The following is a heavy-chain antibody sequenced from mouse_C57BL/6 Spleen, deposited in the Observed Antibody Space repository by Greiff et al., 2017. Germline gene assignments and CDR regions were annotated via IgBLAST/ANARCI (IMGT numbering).Heavy chain of an antibody. D-gene: IGHD1-1*01. CDR3: ARNYGSSSWFAY. CDR1: AYSITSGYY. V-gene: IGHV3-6*01. Sequence: VQLQQSVPGLVQPSQSLSLTSSVTAYSITSGYYWNWIRQFPGNKLEWMGYISYDGSNNYNPSLKNRISITRDTSKNQFFLKLNSVTTEDTATYYCARNYGSSSWFAYRGQATLVTVS. J-gene: IGHJ3*01. CDR2: ISYDGSN.